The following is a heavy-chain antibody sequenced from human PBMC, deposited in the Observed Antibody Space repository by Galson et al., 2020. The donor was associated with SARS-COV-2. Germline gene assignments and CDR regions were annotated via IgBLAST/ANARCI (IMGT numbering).Heavy chain of an antibody. Sequence: GESLKISCAASGFTFNNYWMSWVRQATGKGLEWVANIQRAGSAKNYVDSVKGRFTISRDNAKNSLYLQMSNLRVEDTAVYFCAAERGPWGQGVLVTVAS. CDR3: AAERGP. J-gene: IGHJ4*02. V-gene: IGHV3-7*01. CDR1: GFTFNNYW. CDR2: IQRAGSAK.